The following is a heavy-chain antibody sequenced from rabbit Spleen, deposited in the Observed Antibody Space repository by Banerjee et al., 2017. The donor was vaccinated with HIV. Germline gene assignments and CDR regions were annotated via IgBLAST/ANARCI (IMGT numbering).Heavy chain of an antibody. V-gene: IGHV1S40*01. D-gene: IGHD1-1*01. J-gene: IGHJ6*01. CDR2: IDAGSSGFT. CDR1: GVSFSISSY. CDR3: ARDTSSSFSSYGMDL. Sequence: QSLEESGGDLVKPGASLTLTCTASGVSFSISSYMCWVRQAPGKGLEWMACIDAGSSGFTYFATWAKGRFTISKISSTTVTLQMTRLTAADTATYFCARDTSSSFSSYGMDLWGPGTLVTVS.